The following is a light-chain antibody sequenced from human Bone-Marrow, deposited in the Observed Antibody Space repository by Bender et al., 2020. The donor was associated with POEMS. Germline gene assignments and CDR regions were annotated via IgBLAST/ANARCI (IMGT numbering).Light chain of an antibody. J-gene: IGLJ2*01. CDR3: QAWDNTIEV. V-gene: IGLV3-1*01. Sequence: SYELTQPPSVSVSPGQTVSITCSGDKLVNQYTYWYQQKPGQSTVMVIYQDTKRPSGIPQRFSGSNSGNTATLTISGTQPMDEADYYCQAWDNTIEVFGGGSKLTVL. CDR1: KLVNQY. CDR2: QDT.